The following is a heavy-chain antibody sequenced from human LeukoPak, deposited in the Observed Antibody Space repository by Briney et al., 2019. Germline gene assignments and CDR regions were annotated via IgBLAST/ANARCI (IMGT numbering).Heavy chain of an antibody. D-gene: IGHD3-10*01. CDR1: GFTFSSYS. CDR3: ARVWFGELYPLFDY. Sequence: GSPRLSCAASGFTFSSYSMNWVRQAPGKGLEWIGYIYYSGSTYYNPSLKSRVTISVDTSKNQFSLKLSSVTAADTAVYYCARVWFGELYPLFDYWGQGTLVTVS. V-gene: IGHV4-59*06. CDR2: IYYSGST. J-gene: IGHJ4*02.